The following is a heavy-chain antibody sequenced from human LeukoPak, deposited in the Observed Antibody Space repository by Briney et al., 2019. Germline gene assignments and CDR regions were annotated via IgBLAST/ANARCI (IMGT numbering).Heavy chain of an antibody. Sequence: PGGSLRLSCAASGFTFSSYSMNWVRQAPGKGLEWVSSISSSSSYIYYADSVKGRFTISRDNAKNSLYLQMNSLRAEDTAVHYCARDALYCSGGSCYPSSWGQGTLVTVSS. V-gene: IGHV3-21*01. CDR2: ISSSSSYI. CDR3: ARDALYCSGGSCYPSS. D-gene: IGHD2-15*01. CDR1: GFTFSSYS. J-gene: IGHJ4*02.